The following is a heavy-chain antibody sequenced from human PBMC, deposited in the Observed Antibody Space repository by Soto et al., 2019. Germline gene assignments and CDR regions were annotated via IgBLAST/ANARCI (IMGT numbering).Heavy chain of an antibody. CDR2: INHSGST. Sequence: PSETLSLTCAVYGESFSAYYWTWIRQPPGKGLEWIGEINHSGSTNYNPSLKSRVTISVDTSKNQFSLKLSSVTAADTAVYYCASQIAAAGTYYYYYGMDVWGQGTTVTVSS. CDR1: GESFSAYY. CDR3: ASQIAAAGTYYYYYGMDV. J-gene: IGHJ6*02. D-gene: IGHD6-13*01. V-gene: IGHV4-34*01.